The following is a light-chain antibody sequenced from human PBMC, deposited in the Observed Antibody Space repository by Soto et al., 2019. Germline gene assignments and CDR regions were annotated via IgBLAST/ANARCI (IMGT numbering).Light chain of an antibody. V-gene: IGKV1-39*01. CDR2: AAS. J-gene: IGKJ4*01. CDR3: QQSYSSLAT. Sequence: DIQMTQSPSSLSASVGDRVTITCRASQSISSYLNWYQQKPGKAPNLLIYAASSLQSGVPSRFSGSGSGTDFTLTISSLQPEDFATYYCQQSYSSLATFGGGTKVEIK. CDR1: QSISSY.